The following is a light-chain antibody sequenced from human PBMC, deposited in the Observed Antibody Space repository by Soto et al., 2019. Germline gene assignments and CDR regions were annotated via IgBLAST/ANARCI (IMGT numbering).Light chain of an antibody. J-gene: IGLJ3*02. V-gene: IGLV8-61*01. Sequence: QAVVTQEPSFSVSPGGTVTLTCGLTSGSVSTNYYPSWYQQTPGQAPRTLIYSTNIRSSGVPDRFSGSILGNKAALTITGAQADDESDYYCVLYMGGGIRVFGGGTQLTVL. CDR3: VLYMGGGIRV. CDR2: STN. CDR1: SGSVSTNYY.